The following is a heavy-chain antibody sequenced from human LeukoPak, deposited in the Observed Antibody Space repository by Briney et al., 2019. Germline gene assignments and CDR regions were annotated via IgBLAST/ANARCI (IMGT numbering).Heavy chain of an antibody. V-gene: IGHV1-18*01. D-gene: IGHD5-18*01. CDR2: INPNSGGT. CDR1: GYTFTSYG. J-gene: IGHJ4*02. Sequence: GASVKVSCKASGYTFTSYGISWVRQAPGQGLEWMGWINPNSGGTNYAQKLQGRVTMTTDTSTSTAYMELRSLRSDDTAVYYCARGEQLWSNFDYWGQGTLVTVSS. CDR3: ARGEQLWSNFDY.